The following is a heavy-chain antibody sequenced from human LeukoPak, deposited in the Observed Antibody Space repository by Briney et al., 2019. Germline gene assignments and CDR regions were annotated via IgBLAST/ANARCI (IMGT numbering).Heavy chain of an antibody. Sequence: GGSLRLSCAASGFTFSSYAMSWACQAPGKGLEWVSAISGSTGSTYYADSVKGRFTISRDNSKNTLYLQMKSLRAEDTAVYYCAKDGERGSYSYSDYWGQGTLVTVSS. CDR3: AKDGERGSYSYSDY. D-gene: IGHD1-26*01. CDR1: GFTFSSYA. J-gene: IGHJ4*02. CDR2: ISGSTGST. V-gene: IGHV3-23*01.